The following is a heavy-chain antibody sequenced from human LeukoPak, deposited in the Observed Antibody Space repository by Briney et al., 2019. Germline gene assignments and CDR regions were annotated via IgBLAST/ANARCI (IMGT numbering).Heavy chain of an antibody. V-gene: IGHV1-8*01. CDR2: MNPNSGNT. CDR1: GNTFTSYD. Sequence: GASVKVSCKASGNTFTSYDINWVRQATGQGLEWMGWMNPNSGNTGYAQKFQGRVTMTRNTSISTAYMELSSLRSEDTAVYYCARGKAAAGPKNYYMDVWGKGTTVTVSS. CDR3: ARGKAAAGPKNYYMDV. D-gene: IGHD6-13*01. J-gene: IGHJ6*03.